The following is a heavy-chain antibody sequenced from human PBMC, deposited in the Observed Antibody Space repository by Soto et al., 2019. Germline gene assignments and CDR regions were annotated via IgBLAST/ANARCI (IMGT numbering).Heavy chain of an antibody. CDR1: GFTFDSFA. Sequence: GGSLRLSCASSGFTFDSFAMTWVRQAPGKGLEWVSAISASGGSTFYADSVKGRFTISRDSSKNTLYLQMNSLRAEDTAVYYCARGAVMPDSWGQGTLVTVSS. J-gene: IGHJ4*02. CDR3: ARGAVMPDS. D-gene: IGHD3-16*01. V-gene: IGHV3-23*01. CDR2: ISASGGST.